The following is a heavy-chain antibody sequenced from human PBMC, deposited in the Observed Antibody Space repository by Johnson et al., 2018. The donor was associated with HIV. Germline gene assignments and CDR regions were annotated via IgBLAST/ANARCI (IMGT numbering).Heavy chain of an antibody. D-gene: IGHD2-8*02. J-gene: IGHJ3*02. V-gene: IGHV3-30*04. Sequence: QVQLVESGGGVVQPGRSLRLSCAASGFTFSSYAMHWVRQAPGKGLEWVAVISYDGSNKYYADSVKGRFTISRDNSKNTLYLQMNSLRAEDTAVYYCARDCTGGVCLNDAFDIWGHGTMVTVSS. CDR3: ARDCTGGVCLNDAFDI. CDR1: GFTFSSYA. CDR2: ISYDGSNK.